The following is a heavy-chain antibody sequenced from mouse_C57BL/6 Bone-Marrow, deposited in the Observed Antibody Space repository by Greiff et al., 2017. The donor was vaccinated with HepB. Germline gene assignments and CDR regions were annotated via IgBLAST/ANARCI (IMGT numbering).Heavy chain of an antibody. V-gene: IGHV6-6*01. J-gene: IGHJ3*01. CDR1: GFTFSDAW. CDR2: IRNKANNHAT. Sequence: EVKLVESGGGLVQPGGSMKLSCAASGFTFSDAWMDWVRQSPEKGLEWVAEIRNKANNHATYYAESVKGRFTISRDDSKSSVYLQMNSLRAEDTGVYYCTRFGYYRAWFAYWGQGTLVTVSA. CDR3: TRFGYYRAWFAY. D-gene: IGHD2-3*01.